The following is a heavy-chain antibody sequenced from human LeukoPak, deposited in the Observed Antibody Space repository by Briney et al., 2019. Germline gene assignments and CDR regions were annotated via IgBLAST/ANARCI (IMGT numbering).Heavy chain of an antibody. CDR2: ISSGSSTI. CDR3: ARGGTYAYFDS. D-gene: IGHD3-16*01. J-gene: IGHJ4*02. V-gene: IGHV3-48*04. CDR1: GFTFSTYA. Sequence: GGSLRLSCAASGFTFSTYAMNWVRQAPGKGLECVSYISSGSSTIYYADSVKGRFTISRDNAKNSLYLQMNSLRAEDTAVFYCARGGTYAYFDSWGQGTLVTVSS.